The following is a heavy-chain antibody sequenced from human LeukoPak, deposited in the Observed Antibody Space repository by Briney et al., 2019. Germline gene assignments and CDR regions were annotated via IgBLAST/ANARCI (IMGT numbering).Heavy chain of an antibody. Sequence: GSLRLSCAASGFTFSSYWMSWVRQAPGKGLEWVANIKRDGSEKYYVDSLKGRFTISRDNAKNTLYLQMNSLRAEDTAVYYCARGAFYCSGASCYSSDWYFDLWGRGTLVTVSS. D-gene: IGHD2-15*01. CDR1: GFTFSSYW. V-gene: IGHV3-7*02. CDR3: ARGAFYCSGASCYSSDWYFDL. J-gene: IGHJ2*01. CDR2: IKRDGSEK.